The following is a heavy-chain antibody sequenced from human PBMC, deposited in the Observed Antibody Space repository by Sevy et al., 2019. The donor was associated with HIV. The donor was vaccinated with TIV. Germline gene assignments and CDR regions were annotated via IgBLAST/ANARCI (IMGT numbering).Heavy chain of an antibody. D-gene: IGHD3-3*01. CDR3: ARGYDFWSGYYTPDWYFDL. CDR1: GFTFSTYS. J-gene: IGHJ2*01. V-gene: IGHV3-21*01. Sequence: GGSPRLSCAASGFTFSTYSMNWVRQAPGRGLEWVSSISSTSNYIYYADSVKGRFTISRDNAKNSLYLQMNSLRAEDTAVFDCARGYDFWSGYYTPDWYFDLWGRGTLVTVSS. CDR2: ISSTSNYI.